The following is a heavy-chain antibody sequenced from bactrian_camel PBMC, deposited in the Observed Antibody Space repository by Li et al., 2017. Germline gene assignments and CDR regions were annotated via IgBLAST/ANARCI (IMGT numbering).Heavy chain of an antibody. CDR2: ISKTGTYT. D-gene: IGHD1*01. CDR1: GFTFSDYT. Sequence: VQLVESGGGLVQPGGSLRLSCAASGFTFSDYTMTWVRQAPGKGLEWVSTISKTGTYTYYADSVKGRFTVSRDNAKNTVYLQMTNLKPEDSVMYYCAAHQP. V-gene: IGHV3S7*01.